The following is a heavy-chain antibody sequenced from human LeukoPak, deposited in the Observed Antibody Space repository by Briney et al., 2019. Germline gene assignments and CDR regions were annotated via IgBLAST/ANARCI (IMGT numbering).Heavy chain of an antibody. Sequence: PSQTLSLTCTVSGGSISSGGFYWSWIRQHPGKGREWIGYIDYSGSTYYNPSHKSRVTISVDTSKNQFSLKLSSVTAADTAVYYCASIKVPAAKVAGYDYYMDVWGKGTTVTASS. CDR2: IDYSGST. J-gene: IGHJ6*03. V-gene: IGHV4-31*03. D-gene: IGHD2-2*01. CDR3: ASIKVPAAKVAGYDYYMDV. CDR1: GGSISSGGFY.